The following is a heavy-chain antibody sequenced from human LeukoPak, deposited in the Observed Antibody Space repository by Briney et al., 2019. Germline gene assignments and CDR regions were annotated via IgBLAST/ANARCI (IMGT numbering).Heavy chain of an antibody. J-gene: IGHJ4*02. CDR3: ARDLGGYYDSSGLGY. CDR1: GYTFTSYY. CDR2: INPSGGST. D-gene: IGHD3-22*01. V-gene: IGHV1-46*01. Sequence: ASVKVSCKASGYTFTSYYMHWVRQAPGQGLEWMGIINPSGGSTGYAQKFQGRVTMTRDTSTSTVYMELSSLRSEDTAVYYCARDLGGYYDSSGLGYWGQGTLVTVSS.